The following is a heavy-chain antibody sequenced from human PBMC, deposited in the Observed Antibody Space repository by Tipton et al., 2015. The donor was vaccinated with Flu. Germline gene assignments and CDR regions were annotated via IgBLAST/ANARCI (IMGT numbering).Heavy chain of an antibody. CDR1: GFAVRTNY. CDR3: ARDRGACGDGVCSFDD. CDR2: IYSGGTT. Sequence: SLRLSCEASGFAVRTNYMSWVRQAPGKGPEWVSVIYSGGTTYYADSVKGRFTISRDSSQNILYLQMNNLRAEDTAMYYCARDRGACGDGVCSFDDWGQGALVTVSS. D-gene: IGHD2-8*01. V-gene: IGHV3-53*01. J-gene: IGHJ4*02.